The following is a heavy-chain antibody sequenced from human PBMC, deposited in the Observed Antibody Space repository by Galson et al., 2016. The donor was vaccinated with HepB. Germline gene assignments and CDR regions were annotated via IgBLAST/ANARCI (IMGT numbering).Heavy chain of an antibody. V-gene: IGHV3-23*01. J-gene: IGHJ3*02. Sequence: SLRLSCATSGFTFTDYPMTWVRQAPGKGLEWVSTVGTGHFPQYADSVKSRFTVSRDNSENTLYLQMNSLRADDTALYFCATEGYSSGHCGAFDIWGRGTVVAVSS. CDR3: ATEGYSSGHCGAFDI. D-gene: IGHD6-19*01. CDR2: VGTGHFP. CDR1: GFTFTDYP.